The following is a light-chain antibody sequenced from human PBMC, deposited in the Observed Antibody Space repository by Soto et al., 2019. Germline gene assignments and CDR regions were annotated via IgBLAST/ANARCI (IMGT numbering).Light chain of an antibody. CDR1: SSDIGAYKH. V-gene: IGLV2-14*01. CDR3: SSYTNINTRACV. CDR2: EVT. Sequence: QSVLTQPASVSGSPGQSITISCTGTSSDIGAYKHVSWYQQHPGKAPKLMIYEVTDRPSGVSNRFSGSKSGNTASLTISGLQAEDEAEYYCSSYTNINTRACVFGTGTKVTVL. J-gene: IGLJ1*01.